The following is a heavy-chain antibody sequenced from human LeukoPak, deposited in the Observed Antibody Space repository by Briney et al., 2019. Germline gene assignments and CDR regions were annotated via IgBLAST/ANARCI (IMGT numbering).Heavy chain of an antibody. CDR2: SRNKANSHSS. Sequence: PGGSLRLSCAAYGFTLTDQYMDWVRQAPGKGREWIGRSRNKANSHSSEYAAYVKGRFTISRDGSGILMYLQMNSLKIDDTAVYVCARDGGERGNSAFDVWGQGTEVTVSS. D-gene: IGHD3-16*01. CDR1: GFTLTDQY. V-gene: IGHV3-72*01. J-gene: IGHJ3*01. CDR3: ARDGGERGNSAFDV.